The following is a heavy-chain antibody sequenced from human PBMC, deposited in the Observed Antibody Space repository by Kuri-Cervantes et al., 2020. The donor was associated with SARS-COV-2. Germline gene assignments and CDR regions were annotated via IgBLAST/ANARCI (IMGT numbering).Heavy chain of an antibody. Sequence: SETLSLTCTVSGGSISSYYWSWIRQPPGKGLEWIGYIYYSGSTNYNPSLKSRVTISVDTSKNQFSLKLSSVTAADTAVYYCARDIIQKDAFDIWGQGTMVTVSS. V-gene: IGHV4-59*01. CDR2: IYYSGST. J-gene: IGHJ3*02. CDR1: GGSISSYY. D-gene: IGHD5-18*01. CDR3: ARDIIQKDAFDI.